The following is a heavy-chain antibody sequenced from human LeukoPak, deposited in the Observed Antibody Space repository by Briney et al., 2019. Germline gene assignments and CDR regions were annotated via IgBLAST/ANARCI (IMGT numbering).Heavy chain of an antibody. J-gene: IGHJ4*02. CDR3: AREDYSYGLGAFDY. V-gene: IGHV3-30-3*01. CDR2: MSHDGHTK. D-gene: IGHD5-18*01. CDR1: GFTFNSYP. Sequence: PGGSLRLSCAASGFTFNSYPLHWVRQGPGRGLEWLAVMSHDGHTKFYADSMKGRFIVSRDYSKSLFYLEMNNLRTEDTAVYFCAREDYSYGLGAFDYWGQGTLVTVSP.